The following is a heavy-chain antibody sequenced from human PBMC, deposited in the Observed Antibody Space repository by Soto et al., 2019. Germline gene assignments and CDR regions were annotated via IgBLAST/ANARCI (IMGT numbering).Heavy chain of an antibody. J-gene: IGHJ4*02. CDR1: GFTFSSYG. D-gene: IGHD6-6*01. V-gene: IGHV3-33*01. CDR2: IWYDGSSK. CDR3: ARDRSRSSYFDY. Sequence: GGSLRLSCAASGFTFSSYGMHWVRQAPGKGLEWVAVIWYDGSSKYYADSVKGRFTISRDNSKNTLYLQMNSLRAEDTAVYYCARDRSRSSYFDYWGQGTLVTVSS.